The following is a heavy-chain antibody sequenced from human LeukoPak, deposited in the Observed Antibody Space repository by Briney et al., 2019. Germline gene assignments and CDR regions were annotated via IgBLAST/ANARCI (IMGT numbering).Heavy chain of an antibody. CDR1: GYTFTDYY. CDR2: VDPEDGET. V-gene: IGHV1-69-2*01. J-gene: IGHJ3*02. D-gene: IGHD4-11*01. Sequence: ASVKVSCKVSGYTFTDYYMHWVQQAPGKGLEWMGLVDPEDGETIYAEKFQGRVTITADTSTDTAYMELSSLRSEDTAVYYCATATTVIGPLDAFDIWGQGTMVTVSS. CDR3: ATATTVIGPLDAFDI.